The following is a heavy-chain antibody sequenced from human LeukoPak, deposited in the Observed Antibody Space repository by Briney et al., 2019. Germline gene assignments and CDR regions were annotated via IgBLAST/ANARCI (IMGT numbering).Heavy chain of an antibody. CDR2: MYSRGDT. CDR1: GFTVSDNY. D-gene: IGHD6-13*01. J-gene: IGHJ5*01. V-gene: IGHV3-53*01. CDR3: ARDAPQVPAAGVLAS. Sequence: PGGSLRLFCAASGFTVSDNYMSWVSQGPGKGLEWVSVMYSRGDTYYANSVKGRFTFSRDISKNTLYLQMDGLRNEDTAMYYCARDAPQVPAAGVLASSGQGTLVIVSS.